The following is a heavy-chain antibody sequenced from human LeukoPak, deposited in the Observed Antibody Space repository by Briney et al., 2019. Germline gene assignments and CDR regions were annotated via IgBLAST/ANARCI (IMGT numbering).Heavy chain of an antibody. Sequence: SETLSLTCTVSGGSISSSSYYWGWIRQPPGKGLEWIGSIYYSGSTYYNPSLKGRVTISVDTSKNQFSLKLSSVTAADTAVYYCARQQVEMATHFDYWGQGTLVTVSS. CDR2: IYYSGST. J-gene: IGHJ4*02. CDR3: ARQQVEMATHFDY. V-gene: IGHV4-39*01. CDR1: GGSISSSSYY. D-gene: IGHD5-24*01.